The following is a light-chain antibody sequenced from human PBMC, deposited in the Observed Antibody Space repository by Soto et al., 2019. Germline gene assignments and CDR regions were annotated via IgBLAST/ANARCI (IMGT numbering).Light chain of an antibody. V-gene: IGKV3-11*01. CDR1: QSVSSY. CDR2: AAT. J-gene: IGKJ1*01. Sequence: EIVMTQSPATLSVSPGERATLSCRASQSVSSYLAWYQQKPGQAPRLLISAATNRATGIPARFSGSGSRTDFTLTISSLEPEDSAVYYCQHRSNWPGTFGQGTKVDVK. CDR3: QHRSNWPGT.